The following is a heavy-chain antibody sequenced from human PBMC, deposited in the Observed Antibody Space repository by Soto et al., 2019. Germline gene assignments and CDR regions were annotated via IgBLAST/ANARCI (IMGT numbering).Heavy chain of an antibody. CDR1: GFTFSSYA. D-gene: IGHD3-10*01. J-gene: IGHJ6*02. CDR2: ISGSGGST. V-gene: IGHV3-23*01. CDR3: AKIRGDYYGSGSYYNYYYYGMDV. Sequence: GGSLRLSCAASGFTFSSYAMSWVRQAPGKGLEWVSAISGSGGSTYYADPVKGRFTISRDNSKNTLYLQMNSLRAEDTAVYYCAKIRGDYYGSGSYYNYYYYGMDVWGQGTTVTVSS.